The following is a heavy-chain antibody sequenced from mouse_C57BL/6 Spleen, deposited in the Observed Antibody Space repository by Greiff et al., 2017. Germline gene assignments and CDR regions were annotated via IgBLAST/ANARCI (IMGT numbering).Heavy chain of an antibody. CDR1: GFTFSDYG. CDR2: ISSGSSTI. J-gene: IGHJ2*01. Sequence: EVKLVESGGGLVKPGGSLKLSCAASGFTFSDYGMHWVRQAPEKGLEWVAYISSGSSTIYYTDTVKGRFTISRDHAKNTLFLQMASVRSEDTAMDYCARWDYWGQGTTLSVSS. CDR3: ARWDY. V-gene: IGHV5-17*01.